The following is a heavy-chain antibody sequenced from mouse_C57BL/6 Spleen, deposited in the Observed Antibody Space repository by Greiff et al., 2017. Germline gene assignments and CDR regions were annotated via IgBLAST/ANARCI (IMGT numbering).Heavy chain of an antibody. CDR3: ARKGPDGYYFDY. V-gene: IGHV1-47*01. CDR1: GYTFTTYP. J-gene: IGHJ2*01. D-gene: IGHD2-3*01. Sequence: QVQLKESGAELVKPGASVKMSCKASGYTFTTYPIEWMKQNHGKSLEWIGNFHPYNDDTKYNEKFKGKATLTVEKSSSTVYLELSRLTSDDSAVYYCARKGPDGYYFDYWGQGTTLTVSS. CDR2: FHPYNDDT.